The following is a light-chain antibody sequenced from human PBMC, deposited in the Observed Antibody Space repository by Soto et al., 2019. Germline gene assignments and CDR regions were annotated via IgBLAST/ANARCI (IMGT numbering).Light chain of an antibody. CDR2: GAS. V-gene: IGKV3-20*01. Sequence: IVLTQSPATLSVSPGEIATLSFSASQSVSSNLAWHQQRPGQAPRLLIYGASSRATGIPDRFSGSGSGTDFTLTISRLEPEDFAVYYCQQYGSSPQITFGQGTRLEIK. J-gene: IGKJ5*01. CDR1: QSVSSN. CDR3: QQYGSSPQIT.